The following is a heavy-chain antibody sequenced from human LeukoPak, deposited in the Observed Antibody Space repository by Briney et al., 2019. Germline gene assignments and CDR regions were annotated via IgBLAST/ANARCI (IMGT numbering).Heavy chain of an antibody. Sequence: GRSLRLSCAASGFTFSSYAMHWVRQAPGKGLGWVAVISYDGSNKYYADSVKGRFTISRDNSKNTLYLQMNSLRAEDTAVYYCAREYYDFWSGYQFSYYYYGMDVWGQGTTVTVSS. CDR3: AREYYDFWSGYQFSYYYYGMDV. CDR1: GFTFSSYA. J-gene: IGHJ6*02. D-gene: IGHD3-3*01. V-gene: IGHV3-30-3*01. CDR2: ISYDGSNK.